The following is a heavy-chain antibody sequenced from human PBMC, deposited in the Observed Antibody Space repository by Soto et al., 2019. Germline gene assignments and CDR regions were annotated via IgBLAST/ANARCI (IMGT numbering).Heavy chain of an antibody. CDR3: ARAGDSSGWYGTYNWFDP. CDR1: GYTFTGYY. CDR2: INPNSGGT. J-gene: IGHJ5*02. V-gene: IGHV1-2*02. D-gene: IGHD6-19*01. Sequence: QVQLVQSGAEVKKPGASVKVSCKASGYTFTGYYMHWVRQAPGQGLEGMGWINPNSGGTNYAQKFQGRVTMTRDTSISTDYMELSRLRSDDTAVYYCARAGDSSGWYGTYNWFDPWGQGTLVTVSS.